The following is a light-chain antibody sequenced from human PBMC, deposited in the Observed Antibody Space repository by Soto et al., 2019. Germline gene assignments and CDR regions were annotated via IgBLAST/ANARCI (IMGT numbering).Light chain of an antibody. CDR3: LQYYSGLALS. CDR2: WAS. CDR1: RSVFHRSTNKNY. V-gene: IGKV4-1*01. J-gene: IGKJ4*01. Sequence: DIVMIQSPDSLAVSLGERATISCKSTRSVFHRSTNKNYLAWYQQKPGQPPTLLISWASTRESGVPARFSGSVYVTDFTLTISGVQAEDVAVYYCLQYYSGLALSFGGGTKVEIK.